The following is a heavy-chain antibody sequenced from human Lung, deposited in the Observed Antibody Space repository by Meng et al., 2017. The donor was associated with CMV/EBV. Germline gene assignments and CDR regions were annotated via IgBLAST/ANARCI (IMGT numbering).Heavy chain of an antibody. CDR2: IIPIFGTA. D-gene: IGHD3-3*01. CDR1: GGTFSSYA. Sequence: SVXVSXXASGGTFSSYAISWVRQAPGQGLEWMGGIIPIFGTANYAQKFQGRVTITTDESTSTAYMELSSLRSEDTAVYYCARDRGTIFGVDFDYWGQGTLVTFSS. CDR3: ARDRGTIFGVDFDY. J-gene: IGHJ4*02. V-gene: IGHV1-69*05.